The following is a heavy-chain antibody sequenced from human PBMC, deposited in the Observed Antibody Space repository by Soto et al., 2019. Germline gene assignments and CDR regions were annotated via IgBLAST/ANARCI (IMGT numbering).Heavy chain of an antibody. CDR2: IYHSGST. CDR1: GGSISSGGYS. V-gene: IGHV4-30-2*01. J-gene: IGHJ4*02. Sequence: QLQLHEFGSGLVKPSQTLSLTCAVSGGSISSGGYSWSWLRQPPGKGLEWVGYIYHSGSTYYNPYLKSRVTISVDRSKNQFSLKLSSVTAADTAVYYCARGMTTVTTLDYWGQGTLVTVSS. CDR3: ARGMTTVTTLDY. D-gene: IGHD4-4*01.